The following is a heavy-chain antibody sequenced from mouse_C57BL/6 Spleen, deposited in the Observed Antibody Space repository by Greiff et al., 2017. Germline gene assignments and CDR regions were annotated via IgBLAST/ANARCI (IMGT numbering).Heavy chain of an antibody. Sequence: QVQLQQSGPELVKPGASVKISCKASGYAFSSSWMNWVKQRPGKGLEWIGRIYPGDGDTNYNGKSKGKATLTADKSASKAYMQLSSLTSEDSAVYFCACNYEAWFAYWGQGTLVTVSA. CDR3: ACNYEAWFAY. V-gene: IGHV1-82*01. CDR2: IYPGDGDT. D-gene: IGHD2-1*01. CDR1: GYAFSSSW. J-gene: IGHJ3*01.